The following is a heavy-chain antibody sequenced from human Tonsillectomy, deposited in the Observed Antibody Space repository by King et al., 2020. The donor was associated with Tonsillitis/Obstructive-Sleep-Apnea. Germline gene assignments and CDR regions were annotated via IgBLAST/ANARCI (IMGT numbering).Heavy chain of an antibody. D-gene: IGHD2-2*02. Sequence: VQLVESGGGVVQPGRSLRLSCAASGFTFSSYAMHWVRQAPGKGPEWVAIISYDVSHKYYADSGRGRFTISRDDSENTVYLQMDSLSAEDTAVYYCARAGYCSATTSCYNWFAPWGQGTLVTVSS. V-gene: IGHV3-30*01. J-gene: IGHJ5*02. CDR2: ISYDVSHK. CDR1: GFTFSSYA. CDR3: ARAGYCSATTSCYNWFAP.